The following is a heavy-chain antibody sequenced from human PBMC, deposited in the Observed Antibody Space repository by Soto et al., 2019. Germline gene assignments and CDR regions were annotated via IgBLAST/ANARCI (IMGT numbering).Heavy chain of an antibody. CDR3: AKIVATVAYYYYGMDV. CDR1: GFTFSSYA. J-gene: IGHJ6*02. CDR2: ISYDGSNK. D-gene: IGHD5-12*01. Sequence: GGSLRLSCAASGFTFSSYAMSWVRQAPGKGLEWVAVISYDGSNKYYADSVKGRFTISRDNSKNTLYLQMNSLRAEDTAVYYCAKIVATVAYYYYGMDVWGQGTTVTVSS. V-gene: IGHV3-30*18.